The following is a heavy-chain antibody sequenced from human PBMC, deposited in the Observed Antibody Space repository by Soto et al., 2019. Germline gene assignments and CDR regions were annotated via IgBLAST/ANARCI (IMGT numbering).Heavy chain of an antibody. Sequence: QVQLVQSGAEVKKPGASVKVSCKASGYTFTSYGISWVRQAPGQGLEWMGWISAYHGNTNYAQKLQGRVTMTTDTATSTAYMELRSLRSDDTAVYYCARDGLIAAAGTRRWFDPWGQGTLVTVSS. CDR3: ARDGLIAAAGTRRWFDP. CDR2: ISAYHGNT. D-gene: IGHD6-13*01. V-gene: IGHV1-18*01. J-gene: IGHJ5*02. CDR1: GYTFTSYG.